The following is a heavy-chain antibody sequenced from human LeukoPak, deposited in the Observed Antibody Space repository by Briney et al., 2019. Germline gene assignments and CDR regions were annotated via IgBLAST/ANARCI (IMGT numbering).Heavy chain of an antibody. D-gene: IGHD6-13*01. V-gene: IGHV3-30*18. CDR3: AKDSSSWSPSFDY. CDR2: ISTDGSNK. CDR1: GFTFRSYG. J-gene: IGHJ4*02. Sequence: GRSLRLSCAGSGFTFRSYGMHWVRQAPGKGLEWVAVISTDGSNKYYGDSVKGRFTISRDNSKNTLYLQMNGLGAEDTAVYYCAKDSSSWSPSFDYWGQGTLVTVSS.